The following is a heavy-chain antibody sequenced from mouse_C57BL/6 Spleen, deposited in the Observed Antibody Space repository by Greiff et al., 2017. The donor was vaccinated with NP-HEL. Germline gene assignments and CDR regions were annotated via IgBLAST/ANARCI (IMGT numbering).Heavy chain of an antibody. CDR3: ARSLITTVVATGYFDV. Sequence: VQLQQSGPELVKPGASVKISCKASGYTFTDYYMNWVKQSHGKSLEWIGDINPNNGGTSYNQKFKGKATLTVDKSSSTAYMELRSLTSEDSAVYYCARSLITTVVATGYFDVWGTGTTVTVSS. J-gene: IGHJ1*03. CDR2: INPNNGGT. CDR1: GYTFTDYY. D-gene: IGHD1-1*01. V-gene: IGHV1-26*01.